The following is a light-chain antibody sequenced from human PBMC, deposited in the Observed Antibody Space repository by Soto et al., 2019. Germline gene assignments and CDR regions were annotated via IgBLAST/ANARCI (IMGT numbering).Light chain of an antibody. CDR3: SSYTNINTRACV. V-gene: IGLV2-14*01. Sequence: ALTQPASVSGSPGQSITISCTGTSGDVGSYNRVSWYQQHPGKAPKLIIYEVSDRPSGVSNRFSGSKSGNTASLTISGLQAEDEAEYYCSSYTNINTRACVFGTGTKDRP. CDR2: EVS. CDR1: SGDVGSYNR. J-gene: IGLJ1*01.